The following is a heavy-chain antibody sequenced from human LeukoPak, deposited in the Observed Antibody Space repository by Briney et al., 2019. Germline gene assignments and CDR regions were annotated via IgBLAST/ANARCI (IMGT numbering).Heavy chain of an antibody. D-gene: IGHD3-22*01. Sequence: GGSLRLSCEASGFVFGHSWMSWVRQAPGKGLEWVANINLDGSEINYLGSLTGRLTISRDNAKDSLYLQMNGLRAEDTAVYFCVRDRGYSTFDYWGQGTLVTVSS. CDR1: GFVFGHSW. CDR2: INLDGSEI. J-gene: IGHJ4*02. V-gene: IGHV3-7*03. CDR3: VRDRGYSTFDY.